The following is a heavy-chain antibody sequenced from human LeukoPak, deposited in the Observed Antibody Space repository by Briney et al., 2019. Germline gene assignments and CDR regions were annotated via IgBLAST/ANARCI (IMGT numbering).Heavy chain of an antibody. CDR1: GYIFTGYG. Sequence: ASVKVSCKASGYIFTGYGITWVRQAPGQGLEWMGWISAYNGNTNYAQKLQGRVTMTTDTSTSTAYMELRSLRSDDTAVYYCARVDGSSSWYSYDYWGQGTLVTVSS. D-gene: IGHD6-13*01. CDR2: ISAYNGNT. CDR3: ARVDGSSSWYSYDY. J-gene: IGHJ4*02. V-gene: IGHV1-18*01.